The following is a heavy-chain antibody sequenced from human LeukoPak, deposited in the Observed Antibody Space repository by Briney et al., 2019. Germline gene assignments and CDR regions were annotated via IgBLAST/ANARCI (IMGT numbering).Heavy chain of an antibody. V-gene: IGHV1-18*01. J-gene: IGHJ4*02. D-gene: IGHD6-13*01. CDR2: TSAYNGNT. CDR3: ARDFFPPIAAAGSHPDY. CDR1: GYTFTSYG. Sequence: ASVKVSCKASGYTFTSYGISWVRQAPGQGLEWMGWTSAYNGNTNYAQKPQGRVTMTTDTSTSTAYMELRSLRSDDTAVYYCARDFFPPIAAAGSHPDYWGQGTLVTVSS.